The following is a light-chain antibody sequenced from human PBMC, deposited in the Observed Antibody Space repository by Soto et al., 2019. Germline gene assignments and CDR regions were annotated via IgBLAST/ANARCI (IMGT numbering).Light chain of an antibody. Sequence: SVLTQPPSASGSPGQSVTIYCTGTSSDVAAYNYVSWYQQHPGKAPKLIIYEVSERPSGVPDRFSGSKSGNTASLTVSGLQADDEADSYCSSYAGSDNFCVVGSGTKLTVL. J-gene: IGLJ1*01. CDR2: EVS. V-gene: IGLV2-8*01. CDR1: SSDVAAYNY. CDR3: SSYAGSDNFCV.